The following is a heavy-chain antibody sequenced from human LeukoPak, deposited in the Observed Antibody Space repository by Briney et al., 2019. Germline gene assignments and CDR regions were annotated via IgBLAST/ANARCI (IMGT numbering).Heavy chain of an antibody. CDR1: GFTFSIYG. V-gene: IGHV3-33*06. CDR2: IWYDGSNK. Sequence: PGGSLRLSCAASGFTFSIYGMHWVRQAPGKGLEWVAVIWYDGSNKYYADSVKGRFTISRDNSKNTLYLQMNSLRAEDTAVYYCAKDISDYGGYYYYYMDVWGKGTTVTVSS. J-gene: IGHJ6*03. D-gene: IGHD4/OR15-4a*01. CDR3: AKDISDYGGYYYYYMDV.